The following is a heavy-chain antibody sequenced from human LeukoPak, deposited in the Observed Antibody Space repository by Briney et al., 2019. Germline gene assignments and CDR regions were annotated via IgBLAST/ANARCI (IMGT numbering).Heavy chain of an antibody. CDR1: GGSISSYY. J-gene: IGHJ3*02. CDR2: IYDSGST. D-gene: IGHD3-22*01. V-gene: IGHV4-59*01. Sequence: PSETLSLTCTVSGGSISSYYGSWIRQPPGKGLERIGYIYDSGSTNYNPSLKSRVTISVDTSKNQFSLKVSSVTAADTAVYYCASLTTADALDIWGQGTMVTVSS. CDR3: ASLTTADALDI.